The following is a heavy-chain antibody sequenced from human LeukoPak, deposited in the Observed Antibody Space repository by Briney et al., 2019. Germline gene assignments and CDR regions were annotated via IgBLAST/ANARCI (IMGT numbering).Heavy chain of an antibody. D-gene: IGHD2-15*01. CDR1: GFTFSSYA. CDR2: ISGSGGST. Sequence: PGGSLRLSCAASGFTFSSYAMSWVRQAPGKGLEWVSAISGSGGSTYYADSVKGRFTISRDNSKNTLYLQMNSLRAEDTAVYCCAKDQGWWSAFDIWGQGTMVTVSS. V-gene: IGHV3-23*01. CDR3: AKDQGWWSAFDI. J-gene: IGHJ3*02.